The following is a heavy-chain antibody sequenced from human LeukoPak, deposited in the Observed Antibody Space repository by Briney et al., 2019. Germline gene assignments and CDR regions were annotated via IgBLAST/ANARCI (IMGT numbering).Heavy chain of an antibody. V-gene: IGHV3-48*03. J-gene: IGHJ4*02. D-gene: IGHD6-19*01. CDR2: IGSSGTTI. CDR1: GFPFSIYE. Sequence: GGSLRLSCAVSGFPFSIYEKNWVRQAPGKGLEWISNIGSSGTTIYYADSVKGRFSISRDNAKSSLYLQMNSLRVEDTAVYYCALLAVASDFDYWGQGALVTVSS. CDR3: ALLAVASDFDY.